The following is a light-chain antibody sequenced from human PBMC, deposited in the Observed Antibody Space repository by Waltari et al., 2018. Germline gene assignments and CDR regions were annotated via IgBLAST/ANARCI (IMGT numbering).Light chain of an antibody. CDR2: KAS. J-gene: IGKJ1*01. CDR1: QSINNW. V-gene: IGKV1-5*03. CDR3: QQYNSSPWT. Sequence: DIRMTQSPSTLSASVGDRVTTACRASQSINNWLAWYQQKPGKAPKLLMYKASSLESGVPSRFSGSGSGTEFTLTISSLQPDDFATYYCQQYNSSPWTFGHGTKVEVK.